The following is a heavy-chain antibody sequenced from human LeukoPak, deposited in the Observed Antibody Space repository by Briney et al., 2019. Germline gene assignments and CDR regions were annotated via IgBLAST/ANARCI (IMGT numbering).Heavy chain of an antibody. J-gene: IGHJ6*03. Sequence: KPSETLSLTCTVSGGSISSYYWSWIRQPPGKGLEWIGYIYTSGSTNYNPSLKSRVTISVDTSKNQFSLKLSSVTAADTAVYYCARQGRGGTAMVNYYYYYMDVWGKGTTVTVSS. CDR2: IYTSGST. D-gene: IGHD5-18*01. CDR1: GGSISSYY. CDR3: ARQGRGGTAMVNYYYYYMDV. V-gene: IGHV4-4*09.